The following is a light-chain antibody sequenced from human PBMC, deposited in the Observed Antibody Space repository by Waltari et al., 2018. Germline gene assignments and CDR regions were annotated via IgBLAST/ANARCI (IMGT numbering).Light chain of an antibody. Sequence: QSALPQPAPVSGSPGQSITISCTATRNDVGGYCHVSWYQQYPGKAPKLLIYEVSYRPSGISTRFSGSKSGNTASLTISGLQAEDEADYYCSSHTATVPHVFGTGTRVTVV. J-gene: IGLJ1*01. CDR2: EVS. CDR1: RNDVGGYCH. CDR3: SSHTATVPHV. V-gene: IGLV2-14*01.